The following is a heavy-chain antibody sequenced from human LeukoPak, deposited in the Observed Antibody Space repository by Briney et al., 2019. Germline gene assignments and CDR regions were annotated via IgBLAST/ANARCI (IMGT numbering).Heavy chain of an antibody. D-gene: IGHD2-8*01. CDR3: ARIEKWVYYFDF. CDR1: GGSISSSSYY. V-gene: IGHV4-39*01. Sequence: PSETLSLTCTVSGGSISSSSYYWGWIRQPPGKGLEWVANIYYSGSTYYNPSLKSRVSISLDTSKNQFSLKLSSVTAADTAVYYCARIEKWVYYFDFWGQGTLVTVSS. CDR2: IYYSGST. J-gene: IGHJ4*02.